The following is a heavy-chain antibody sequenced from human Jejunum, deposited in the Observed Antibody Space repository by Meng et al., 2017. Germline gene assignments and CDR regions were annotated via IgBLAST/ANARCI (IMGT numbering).Heavy chain of an antibody. CDR1: GASISGADYY. V-gene: IGHV4-30-4*01. Sequence: QVQLQESGPGLVKPSQTLSLTCTVSGASISGADYYWSWIRQPPGKGLEWIGYIYYSGATYSNPSLKSRATISIDTSKNQFSLRLTSVTAADTAVYHCARHCGYRSGCHQYFDYWGQGILVTVSS. D-gene: IGHD6-19*01. CDR2: IYYSGAT. CDR3: ARHCGYRSGCHQYFDY. J-gene: IGHJ4*02.